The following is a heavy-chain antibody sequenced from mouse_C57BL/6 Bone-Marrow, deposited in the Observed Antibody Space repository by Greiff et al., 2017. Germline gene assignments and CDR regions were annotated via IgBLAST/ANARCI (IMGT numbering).Heavy chain of an antibody. CDR1: GYTFTSYW. D-gene: IGHD3-1*01. J-gene: IGHJ4*01. Sequence: QVQLKQPGAELAKPGASVKLSCKASGYTFTSYWMHWVKQRPGRGLEWIGRIDPNSGSTKYNEKFKSKAKLTVDKPSRTAYMQLSRLTAEDSAVYYCAGLSMDYWGQGTSVTVSS. CDR3: AGLSMDY. CDR2: IDPNSGST. V-gene: IGHV1-72*01.